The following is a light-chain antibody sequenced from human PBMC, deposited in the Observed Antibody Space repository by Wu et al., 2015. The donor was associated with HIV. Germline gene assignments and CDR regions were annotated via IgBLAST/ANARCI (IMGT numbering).Light chain of an antibody. V-gene: IGKV3-15*01. Sequence: EVLMTQSPDTLSVSPGESAALSCRATENVAVNLAWYQQKPGQSPRLLIYAASSRAAGVPARFAGSGSGTEFTLTINSVESEDFAIYYCQQYNDWPETFGPGT. CDR2: AAS. CDR1: ENVAVN. J-gene: IGKJ1*01. CDR3: QQYNDWPET.